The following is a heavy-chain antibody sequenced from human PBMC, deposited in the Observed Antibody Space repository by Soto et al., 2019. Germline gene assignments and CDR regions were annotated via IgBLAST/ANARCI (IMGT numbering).Heavy chain of an antibody. V-gene: IGHV1-69*06. CDR2: IIPIFGTA. Sequence: SVKVSCKASGGTFSSYAISWVRQAPGQGLEWMGGIIPIFGTANYAQKFQGRVTITADKSTSTAYMELSSLRSEDTAVYYCARGSGPYCTNGVCSKYYYYGMDVWGQGTTVTVSS. J-gene: IGHJ6*02. D-gene: IGHD2-8*01. CDR1: GGTFSSYA. CDR3: ARGSGPYCTNGVCSKYYYYGMDV.